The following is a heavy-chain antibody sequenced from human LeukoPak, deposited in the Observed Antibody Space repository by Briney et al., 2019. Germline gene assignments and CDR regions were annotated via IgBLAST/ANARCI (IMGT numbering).Heavy chain of an antibody. J-gene: IGHJ4*02. CDR3: AGVKDGYNVY. CDR2: IYYSGTT. D-gene: IGHD5-24*01. Sequence: SETLSLTCTVSGGSVSSGSYYWSWIRQPPGKGLEWIGYIYYSGTTNYNPSLKSRVTISEDTSKNQFSLKLSSVTAADTAVYYCAGVKDGYNVYWGQGTLVTVSS. V-gene: IGHV4-61*01. CDR1: GGSVSSGSYY.